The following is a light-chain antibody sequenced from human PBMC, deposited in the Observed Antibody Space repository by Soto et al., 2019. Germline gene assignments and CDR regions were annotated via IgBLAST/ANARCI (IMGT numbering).Light chain of an antibody. V-gene: IGLV2-14*03. Sequence: QSVLTQPASVSGSPGQSITISCTGTSSDVGGYIYVSWYQQHPGKAPKLMIYDVSNRPSGVSDRSSGSKSGNTASLTISGLQAEDEADYYCCSYTSSFTYVFGTGTKVTVL. CDR2: DVS. CDR3: CSYTSSFTYV. CDR1: SSDVGGYIY. J-gene: IGLJ1*01.